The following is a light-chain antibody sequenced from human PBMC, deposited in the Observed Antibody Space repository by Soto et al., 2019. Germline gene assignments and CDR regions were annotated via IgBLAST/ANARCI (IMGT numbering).Light chain of an antibody. Sequence: EIVLTQSPGTLSLSPGERGTLSCRASQNLGTLYLAWFQQKPGQAPRLLIYGAATRATGIPARFSGCGSGTEFTLTISSLQSEDFAVYYGQQYNNLPTRTVGQGTKV. J-gene: IGKJ1*01. CDR3: QQYNNLPTRT. V-gene: IGKV3-15*01. CDR2: GAA. CDR1: QNLGTLY.